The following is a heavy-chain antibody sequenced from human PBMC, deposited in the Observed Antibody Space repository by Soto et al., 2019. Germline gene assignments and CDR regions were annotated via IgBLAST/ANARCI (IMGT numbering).Heavy chain of an antibody. D-gene: IGHD1-1*01. Sequence: QVHLVQSGAEVKKPGASVKVSCKASGYTFTSYGITWVRQAPGQGLEWMGWISAHNGNTDYAQKLQGRVIVTRHTSTSTAYMELRSLRSDYTAVYYCARGRYGDYWGQGALVTVSS. J-gene: IGHJ4*02. CDR1: GYTFTSYG. V-gene: IGHV1-18*01. CDR3: ARGRYGDY. CDR2: ISAHNGNT.